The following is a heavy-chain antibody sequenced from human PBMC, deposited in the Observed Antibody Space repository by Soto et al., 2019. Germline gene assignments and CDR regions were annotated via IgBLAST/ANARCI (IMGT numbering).Heavy chain of an antibody. J-gene: IGHJ6*03. D-gene: IGHD4-17*01. V-gene: IGHV3-48*01. CDR3: ARGPRVTFNDYGDYVWGYYYYYYMDV. CDR2: ISSSSSTI. CDR1: GFTFSSYS. Sequence: PGGSLRLSCAASGFTFSSYSMNWVRQAPGKGLEWVSYISSSSSTIYYADSVKGRFTISRDNAKNSLYLQMNSLRAEDTAVYYCARGPRVTFNDYGDYVWGYYYYYYMDVWGKGTTVTGSS.